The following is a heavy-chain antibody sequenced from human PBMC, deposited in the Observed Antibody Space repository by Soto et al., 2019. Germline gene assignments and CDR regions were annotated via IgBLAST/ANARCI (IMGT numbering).Heavy chain of an antibody. V-gene: IGHV3-9*01. CDR3: AKEGIAAADHYYYYGMDV. D-gene: IGHD6-13*01. CDR2: ISWNSGSI. Sequence: GGSLRLSCAASGFTFDDYAMHWVRQAPGKGLEWVSGISWNSGSIGYADSVKGRFTISRDNAKNSLYLQMNSLRAEDTALYYCAKEGIAAADHYYYYGMDVWGQGTTVTVSS. J-gene: IGHJ6*02. CDR1: GFTFDDYA.